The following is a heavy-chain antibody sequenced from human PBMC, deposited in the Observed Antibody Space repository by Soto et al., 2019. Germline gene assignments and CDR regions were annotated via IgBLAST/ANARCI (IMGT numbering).Heavy chain of an antibody. CDR1: GFTFSSYA. CDR3: AKVCQRWLQLFYFDY. V-gene: IGHV3-23*01. Sequence: GGSLRLSCAASGFTFSSYAMSWVRQAPGKGLEWVSAISGSGGSTYYADSVKGRFTISRDNSKNTLYLQMNSLRAEDTAVYYCAKVCQRWLQLFYFDYWGQGTLVTVSS. CDR2: ISGSGGST. J-gene: IGHJ4*02. D-gene: IGHD5-12*01.